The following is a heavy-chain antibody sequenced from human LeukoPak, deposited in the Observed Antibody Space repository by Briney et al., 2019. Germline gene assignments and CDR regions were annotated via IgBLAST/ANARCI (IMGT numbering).Heavy chain of an antibody. D-gene: IGHD3-10*01. CDR1: GGSFSGYY. Sequence: SETLSLTCAVYGGSFSGYYWSWIRQPPGKGLEWFGEINHSGSTNYNPSLKSRVTISVDTSENQFSLKLSSVTAADTAVYHCARENYYGSGSYYPYYYYGMDVWGQGTTVTVSS. V-gene: IGHV4-34*01. CDR2: INHSGST. CDR3: ARENYYGSGSYYPYYYYGMDV. J-gene: IGHJ6*02.